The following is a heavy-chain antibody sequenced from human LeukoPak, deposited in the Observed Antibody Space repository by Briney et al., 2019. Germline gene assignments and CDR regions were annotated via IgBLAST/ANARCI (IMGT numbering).Heavy chain of an antibody. CDR1: GFTFSSYG. CDR2: ISYDGSNK. D-gene: IGHD4-17*01. J-gene: IGHJ4*02. Sequence: GGSLRLSCAASGFTFSSYGMHWVRQAPGKGLEWVAVISYDGSNKYYADSVKGRFTISRDNSKNTLYLQMNSLRAEDTAFYYCARGTNYGDYVFGYWGQGTLVTVSS. CDR3: ARGTNYGDYVFGY. V-gene: IGHV3-30*03.